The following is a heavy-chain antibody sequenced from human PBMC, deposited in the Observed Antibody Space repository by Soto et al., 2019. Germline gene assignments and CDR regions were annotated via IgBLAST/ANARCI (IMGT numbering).Heavy chain of an antibody. CDR1: GGSISSGGYY. CDR2: TYYSGST. Sequence: SETLSLTCTVSGGSISSGGYYWSWIRQHPGKGLEWIGYTYYSGSTYYNPSLKSRVTISVDTSKNQFSLKLSSVTATDTAVYYCARAQYYDFWSGYYTRTTYAFDIWGQGTMVTVSS. V-gene: IGHV4-31*03. CDR3: ARAQYYDFWSGYYTRTTYAFDI. D-gene: IGHD3-3*01. J-gene: IGHJ3*02.